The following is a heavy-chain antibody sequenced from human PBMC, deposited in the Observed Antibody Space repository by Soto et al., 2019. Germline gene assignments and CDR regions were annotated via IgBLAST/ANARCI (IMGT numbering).Heavy chain of an antibody. CDR1: GGSISSSSYY. D-gene: IGHD3-22*01. CDR2: IYYSGST. CDR3: ARLNYYDSSGYFVVRGVPYYYGMDV. J-gene: IGHJ6*02. V-gene: IGHV4-39*01. Sequence: QLQLQESGPGLVKPSETLSLTCTVSGGSISSSSYYWGWIRQPPGKGLEWIGSIYYSGSTYYNPSLKSRVTISVDTSKNQFSLKLSSVTAADTAVYYCARLNYYDSSGYFVVRGVPYYYGMDVWGQGTTVTVSS.